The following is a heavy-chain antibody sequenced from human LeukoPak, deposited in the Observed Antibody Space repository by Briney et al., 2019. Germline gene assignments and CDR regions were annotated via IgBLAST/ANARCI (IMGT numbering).Heavy chain of an antibody. V-gene: IGHV1-18*01. D-gene: IGHD3-22*01. CDR2: ISGYNGNT. Sequence: GASVKVSCKASGYTFTNYGITWVRQAPGQGLEWMGWISGYNGNTNYAQNLQGRVTMTTDTSTSTGYMELRSLRSDDTAVYYCARGRLRRYYYDSSGYYLDYWGQGTLVTVSS. CDR3: ARGRLRRYYYDSSGYYLDY. CDR1: GYTFTNYG. J-gene: IGHJ4*02.